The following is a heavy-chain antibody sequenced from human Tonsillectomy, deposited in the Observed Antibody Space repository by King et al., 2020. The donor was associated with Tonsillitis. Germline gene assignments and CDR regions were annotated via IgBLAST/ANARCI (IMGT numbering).Heavy chain of an antibody. D-gene: IGHD3-22*01. Sequence: QLVQSGAEVKKPGESLKISCKGSGYSFTSYWIGWVRQMPGKGLEWMGIIYPGDSDTRYSPSFQGQFTISADKSISTAYLQWSSLKASDTAMYYCARQGSYYDSSGYYLAGAFDIWGQGTMVTVSS. V-gene: IGHV5-51*01. CDR3: ARQGSYYDSSGYYLAGAFDI. CDR2: IYPGDSDT. CDR1: GYSFTSYW. J-gene: IGHJ3*02.